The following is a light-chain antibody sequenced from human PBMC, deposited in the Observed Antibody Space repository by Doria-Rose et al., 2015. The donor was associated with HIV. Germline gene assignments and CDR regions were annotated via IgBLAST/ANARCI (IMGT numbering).Light chain of an antibody. J-gene: IGLJ1*01. CDR2: DVS. V-gene: IGLV2-14*03. CDR1: SSDVGGFGY. Sequence: SPGPSITISCTGTSSDVGGFGYVSWYQQHPGKAPKLMIYDVSNRPSGVSNRLSGSKSGDTASLIISGLQAEDEADYYCNSYTTSSTHNYVFGTGTKVTVL. CDR3: NSYTTSSTHNYV.